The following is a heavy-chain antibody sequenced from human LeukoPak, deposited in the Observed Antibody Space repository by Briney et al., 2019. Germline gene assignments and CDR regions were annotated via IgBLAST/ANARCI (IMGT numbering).Heavy chain of an antibody. V-gene: IGHV4-59*01. CDR1: GGSISSYY. J-gene: IGHJ3*02. CDR2: IYYSGST. CDR3: ARVARSPNQRGPMDAFDI. D-gene: IGHD6-6*01. Sequence: SETLSLTCTVSGGSISSYYWSWIRQPPGKGLEWIGYIYYSGSTNYNPSLKSRVTISVDTSKNQFSLKLSSVTAADTAVYYCARVARSPNQRGPMDAFDIWGQGTMVTVSS.